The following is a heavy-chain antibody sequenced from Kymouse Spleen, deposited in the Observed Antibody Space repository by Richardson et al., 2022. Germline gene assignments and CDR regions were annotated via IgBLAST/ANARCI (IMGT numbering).Heavy chain of an antibody. J-gene: IGHJ5*02. V-gene: IGHV3-30*18. CDR1: GFTFSSYG. D-gene: IGHD3-3*01. CDR3: AKGLTPYYDFWSGYRDWFDP. CDR2: ISYDGSNK. Sequence: QVQLVESGGGVVQPGRSLRLSCAASGFTFSSYGMHWVRQAPGKGLEWVAVISYDGSNKYYADSVKGRFTISRDNSKNTLYLQMNSLRAEDTAVYYCAKGLTPYYDFWSGYRDWFDPWGQGTLVTVSS.